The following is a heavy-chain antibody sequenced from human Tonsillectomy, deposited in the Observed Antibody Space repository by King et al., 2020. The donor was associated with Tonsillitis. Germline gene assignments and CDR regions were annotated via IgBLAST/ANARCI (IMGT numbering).Heavy chain of an antibody. CDR1: GFTFSNYA. CDR3: AKQIGFCSGGTCSLDT. V-gene: IGHV3-23*04. Sequence: VQLVESGGGLVKSGGSLRLSCAASGFTFSNYAMSWVRQGPGKGLEWGSSSSCSGAFAYYADSGEGRFTISRDSSKNTLCLQMNSLRAEDTAVYYCAKQIGFCSGGTCSLDTWGQGALVTVSS. CDR2: SSCSGAFA. J-gene: IGHJ5*02. D-gene: IGHD2-15*01.